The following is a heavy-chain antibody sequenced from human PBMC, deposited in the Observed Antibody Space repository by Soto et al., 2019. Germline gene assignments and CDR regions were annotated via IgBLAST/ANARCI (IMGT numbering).Heavy chain of an antibody. D-gene: IGHD6-13*01. CDR3: ARDHAVAATDY. J-gene: IGHJ4*02. CDR1: GFTFSNYW. Sequence: GGSLRLSCAVSGFTFSNYWMSWVRQAPGKGLEWVANIKPDGSDRYYVDSVKGRFTISRDNAEKSLYLQMNSLRAEDTAVYYCARDHAVAATDYWGQGALVTVSS. V-gene: IGHV3-7*01. CDR2: IKPDGSDR.